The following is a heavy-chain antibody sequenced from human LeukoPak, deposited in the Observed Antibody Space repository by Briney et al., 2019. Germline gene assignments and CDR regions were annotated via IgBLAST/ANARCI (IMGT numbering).Heavy chain of an antibody. CDR1: GFTFDDYA. Sequence: HAGGSLRLSCAASGFTFDDYAMHWVRQGPGKGLEWVSGISWNSNTIAYADSVKGRFTISRDNAKNSLYLQMNSLRAEDTALYYCVKASSGWYSAMGNYWGQGTLVTVSS. CDR2: ISWNSNTI. D-gene: IGHD6-19*01. J-gene: IGHJ4*02. CDR3: VKASSGWYSAMGNY. V-gene: IGHV3-9*01.